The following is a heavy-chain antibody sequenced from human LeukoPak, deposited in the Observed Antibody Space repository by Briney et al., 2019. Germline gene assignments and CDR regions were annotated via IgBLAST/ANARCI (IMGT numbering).Heavy chain of an antibody. D-gene: IGHD3-22*01. CDR2: ISSSSSYI. J-gene: IGHJ4*02. V-gene: IGHV3-21*01. CDR1: GFTFSSYS. CDR3: ARGGKSSGHDY. Sequence: GGSLRLSCAASGFTFSSYSMNWVRQAPGKGLEWVSSISSSSSYIYYADSVKGRSTISRDNAKNSLYLQMNSLRAEDTAVYYCARGGKSSGHDYWGQGTLVTVSS.